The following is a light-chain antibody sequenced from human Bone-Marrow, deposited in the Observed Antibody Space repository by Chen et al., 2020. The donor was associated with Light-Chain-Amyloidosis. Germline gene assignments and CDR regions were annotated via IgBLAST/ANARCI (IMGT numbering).Light chain of an antibody. J-gene: IGLJ3*02. CDR3: AAWDDSLNGQWV. CDR2: SNN. Sequence: QSVLTQPPSASGTPGQRVTISCSGSSSNIGSKTVNWYQQLPGTAPKLLIDSNNQRPSGVPDRFSGSKAGTSASLAISGRQSEDEADYYGAAWDDSLNGQWVFGGGTKLTVL. V-gene: IGLV1-44*01. CDR1: SSNIGSKT.